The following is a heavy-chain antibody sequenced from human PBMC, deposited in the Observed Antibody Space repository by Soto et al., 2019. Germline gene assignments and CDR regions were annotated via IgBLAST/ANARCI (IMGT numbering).Heavy chain of an antibody. V-gene: IGHV1-3*01. CDR1: GYTFTSYA. J-gene: IGHJ5*02. CDR3: ARGSLRFWRNWFDP. D-gene: IGHD3-3*01. CDR2: INAGNGNT. Sequence: QVQLVQSGAEVKKPGASVKVSCKASGYTFTSYAMHWVRQAPGQRLEWMGWINAGNGNTKYSQKFQGRVTITRDTSASTAYMELSSLRSEDTAVYYCARGSLRFWRNWFDPWGQGTLVTVSS.